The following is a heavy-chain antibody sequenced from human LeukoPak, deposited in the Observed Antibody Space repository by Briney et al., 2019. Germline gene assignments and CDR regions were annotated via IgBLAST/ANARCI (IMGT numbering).Heavy chain of an antibody. J-gene: IGHJ4*02. Sequence: GRSLRLSCAASGFTFRNYGMHWVRQAPGKGLEWVAIIWYDGSKNYYADSVKGRFTISRDNFNNTLYLQMNSLRAEDTALYYCARAPYTTGRCFYFDSWGQGTLVTVSS. CDR1: GFTFRNYG. CDR2: IWYDGSKN. CDR3: ARAPYTTGRCFYFDS. V-gene: IGHV3-33*01. D-gene: IGHD2-2*02.